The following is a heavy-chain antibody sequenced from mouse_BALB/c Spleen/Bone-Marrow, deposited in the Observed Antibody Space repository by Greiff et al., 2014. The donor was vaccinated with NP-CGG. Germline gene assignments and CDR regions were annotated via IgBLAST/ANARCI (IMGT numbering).Heavy chain of an antibody. Sequence: VHVKQSGAELVKPGASVKLSCTTSGFNIKDTYMHWVKLRPEQGLEWIGRIVPANGNTKYDPKFQGKATITADTSSNTAYLQLSSLTSEDTAVYFCASYDYGYYFDYWGQGTTLTVSS. V-gene: IGHV14-3*02. CDR3: ASYDYGYYFDY. CDR2: IVPANGNT. D-gene: IGHD2-4*01. CDR1: GFNIKDTY. J-gene: IGHJ2*01.